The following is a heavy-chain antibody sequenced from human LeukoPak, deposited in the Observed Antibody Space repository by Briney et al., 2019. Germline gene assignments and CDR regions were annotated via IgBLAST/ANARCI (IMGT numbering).Heavy chain of an antibody. D-gene: IGHD2-15*01. Sequence: ASVTVSCTASGYTFTSYGISWVRQAPGQGLEWMGWISAYNGNTNYAQKLQGRVTMTTDTSTSTAYMELRSLRSDDTAVYYCARDWRHCSGGSCYSAAPYYFDYWGQGTLVTVSS. V-gene: IGHV1-18*01. J-gene: IGHJ4*02. CDR3: ARDWRHCSGGSCYSAAPYYFDY. CDR2: ISAYNGNT. CDR1: GYTFTSYG.